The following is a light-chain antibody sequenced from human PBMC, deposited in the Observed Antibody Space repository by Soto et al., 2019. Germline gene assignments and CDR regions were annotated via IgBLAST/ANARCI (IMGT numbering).Light chain of an antibody. CDR3: QQSDRVPLT. CDR2: ATS. J-gene: IGKJ4*01. Sequence: DIQMTQSPSSLSASVGDRVTITCRASQSINIYLKWYQQKPGKAPKLLIYATSSLQSGVPLRFSGSGSGTDFTLTISKLQPEDFGTYYCQQSDRVPLTFGGGTKVEIK. CDR1: QSINIY. V-gene: IGKV1-39*01.